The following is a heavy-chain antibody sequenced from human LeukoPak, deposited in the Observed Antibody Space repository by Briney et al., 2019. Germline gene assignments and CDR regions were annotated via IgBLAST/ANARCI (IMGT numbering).Heavy chain of an antibody. Sequence: ASVKVSCKVSGYTLTAFSMHWVRQAPGKGLEWMGGFDSENGETIYAQKFQGRVTMTTDTSTSTAYMELRSLRSDDTAVYYCARVKSYYYDTSDKDAFDIWGQGTMVTVSS. CDR3: ARVKSYYYDTSDKDAFDI. V-gene: IGHV1-24*01. D-gene: IGHD3-22*01. CDR2: FDSENGET. CDR1: GYTLTAFS. J-gene: IGHJ3*02.